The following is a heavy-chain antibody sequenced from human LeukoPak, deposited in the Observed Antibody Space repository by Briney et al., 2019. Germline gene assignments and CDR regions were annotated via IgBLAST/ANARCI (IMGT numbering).Heavy chain of an antibody. Sequence: ASVKVSCKASGYTFTSYYMHWVRQAPGQGLEWMGIINPSGGSTSYAQKFQGRVTMTRDTSINTAYMELSSLRSDDTAVYFCAKDITGDSDYWGQGTLVTVSS. CDR1: GYTFTSYY. D-gene: IGHD7-27*01. J-gene: IGHJ4*02. CDR3: AKDITGDSDY. V-gene: IGHV1-46*01. CDR2: INPSGGST.